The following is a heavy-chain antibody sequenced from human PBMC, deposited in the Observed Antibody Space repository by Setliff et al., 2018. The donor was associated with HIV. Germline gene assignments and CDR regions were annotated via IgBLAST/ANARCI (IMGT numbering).Heavy chain of an antibody. CDR2: SYYHGST. CDR1: GGSISSRY. V-gene: IGHV4-59*11. CDR3: ARKGVDLYFGVDAFDM. D-gene: IGHD4-17*01. Sequence: SETLSLTCTVSGGSISSRYWSWSRQPPGKGLGWIRSSYYHGSTNYNPSLNSRVTISVDTSKNQFSLKLTSVPAADTSVYYCARKGVDLYFGVDAFDMWGQGTMVTVSS. J-gene: IGHJ3*02.